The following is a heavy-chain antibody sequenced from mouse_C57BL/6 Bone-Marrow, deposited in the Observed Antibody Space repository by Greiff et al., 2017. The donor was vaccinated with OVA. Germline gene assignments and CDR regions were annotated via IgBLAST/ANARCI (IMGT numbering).Heavy chain of an antibody. J-gene: IGHJ3*01. V-gene: IGHV1-69*01. Sequence: QVQLQQPGAELVMPGASVKLSCKASGYTFTSYWMHWVKQRPGQGLEWIGEIDPSDSYTTYNQKFKGKSTLTVDKSSSTAYMQLSSLTSEDSAVYYCARWYYYGSSYQGFAYWGQGTLVTVSA. CDR1: GYTFTSYW. D-gene: IGHD1-1*01. CDR3: ARWYYYGSSYQGFAY. CDR2: IDPSDSYT.